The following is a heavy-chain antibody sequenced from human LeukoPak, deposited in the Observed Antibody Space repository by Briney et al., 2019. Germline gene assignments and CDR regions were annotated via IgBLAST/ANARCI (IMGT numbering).Heavy chain of an antibody. D-gene: IGHD2-2*01. CDR1: GGTFSSYA. CDR2: IIPILGIA. Sequence: SVKVSCKASGGTFSSYAISWVRQAPGQGLEWMGRIIPILGIANYAQKFQGRVTITADKSTSTAYMELSSLRSVDTAVYYCARGYIVVVPAAANWFDPWGQGTLVTVSS. CDR3: ARGYIVVVPAAANWFDP. V-gene: IGHV1-69*04. J-gene: IGHJ5*02.